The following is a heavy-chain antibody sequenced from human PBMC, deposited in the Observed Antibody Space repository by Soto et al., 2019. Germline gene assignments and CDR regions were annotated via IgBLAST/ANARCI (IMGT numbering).Heavy chain of an antibody. CDR2: ISGSGDST. CDR3: AKGVPGIAVAGTGYFQH. Sequence: GGALRLSCAASGFTFSSYAMSWVRQAPGKGLEWVSGISGSGDSTYYADSVKGRFTISRDNSKNTLYLQMNSLRAEDTAVYYCAKGVPGIAVAGTGYFQHWGQGT. D-gene: IGHD6-19*01. CDR1: GFTFSSYA. J-gene: IGHJ1*01. V-gene: IGHV3-23*01.